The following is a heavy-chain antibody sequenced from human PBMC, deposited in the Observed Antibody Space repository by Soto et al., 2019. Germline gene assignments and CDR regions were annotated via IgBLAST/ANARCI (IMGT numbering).Heavy chain of an antibody. Sequence: QVNLLESGPGLGKPSAPLSLPCIVSGGSITSYHWSWIRQFPGKGLEWSAYTSYTGNNNYTPSLKSRVTISLDTSKKQLSLKLASMTAAETAVYSVAGEKHAVLTHSFNPWGQGPLVTVS. D-gene: IGHD1-20*01. J-gene: IGHJ5*02. CDR3: AGEKHAVLTHSFNP. V-gene: IGHV4-59*01. CDR2: TSYTGNN. CDR1: GGSITSYH.